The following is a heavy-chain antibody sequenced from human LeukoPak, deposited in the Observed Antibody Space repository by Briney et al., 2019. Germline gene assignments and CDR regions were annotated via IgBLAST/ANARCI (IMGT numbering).Heavy chain of an antibody. CDR3: ARVIVDSSSSYYYYYMDV. V-gene: IGHV1-69*05. J-gene: IGHJ6*03. Sequence: SVKVSCKASGGTFSSYVISWVRQAPGQGLEWMGRIIPIFGTANYAQKFQGRVTITTDESTSTAYMELSSLRSEDTAVYYCARVIVDSSSSYYYYYMDVWGKGTTVTVSS. D-gene: IGHD6-6*01. CDR2: IIPIFGTA. CDR1: GGTFSSYV.